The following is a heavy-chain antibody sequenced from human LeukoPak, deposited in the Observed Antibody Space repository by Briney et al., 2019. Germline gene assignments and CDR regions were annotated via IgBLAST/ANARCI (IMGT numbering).Heavy chain of an antibody. Sequence: GGSLRLSCAVSGFTFRSYSMKCVRQAPGKGLEWVSYISYSGSTIYYADSVKGRFTISRDNGKNSLNLQMNSLRAEDTAVYYCASAGNSGYWGQGTLVTVSS. CDR1: GFTFRSYS. CDR3: ASAGNSGY. V-gene: IGHV3-48*01. D-gene: IGHD5-12*01. J-gene: IGHJ4*02. CDR2: ISYSGSTI.